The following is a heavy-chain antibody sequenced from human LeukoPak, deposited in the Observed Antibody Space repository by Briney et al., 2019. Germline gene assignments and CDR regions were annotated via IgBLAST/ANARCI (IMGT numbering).Heavy chain of an antibody. D-gene: IGHD6-19*01. V-gene: IGHV3-23*01. CDR1: GFTFSTYA. Sequence: GGSLRLSCAASGFTFSTYAMGWVRQAPGMGLEWVSAISGSGDTTYYADSVKGRFTISRDNSRDTLFLQMNSLRVEDTAVHYCVKDPGSGWYVLYWGQGTLVTVSS. CDR2: ISGSGDTT. J-gene: IGHJ4*02. CDR3: VKDPGSGWYVLY.